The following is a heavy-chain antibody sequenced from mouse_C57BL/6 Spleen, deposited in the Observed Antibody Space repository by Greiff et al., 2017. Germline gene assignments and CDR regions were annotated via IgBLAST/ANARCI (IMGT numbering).Heavy chain of an antibody. CDR2: ISGGGGNT. Sequence: EVQRVESGGGLVKPGGSLKLSCAASGFTFSSYTMSWVRQTPEKRLEWVATISGGGGNTYYPDSVKGRFTISRDNAKNTLYLQMSSLRSEDTALYYCARHYGSSHFDYWGQGTTLTVSS. V-gene: IGHV5-9*01. CDR3: ARHYGSSHFDY. J-gene: IGHJ2*01. CDR1: GFTFSSYT. D-gene: IGHD1-1*01.